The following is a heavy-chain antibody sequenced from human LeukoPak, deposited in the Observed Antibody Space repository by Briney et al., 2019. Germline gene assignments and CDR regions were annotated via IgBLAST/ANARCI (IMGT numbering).Heavy chain of an antibody. J-gene: IGHJ4*02. CDR2: ISGSGGST. V-gene: IGHV3-23*01. Sequence: PGGSLRLSCAASGFTFSSYAMSWVRQAPGKGLEWVSAISGSGGSTYYADSVKGRFTISRDNSKNTLYPQMNSLRAEDTAVYYCAKPYYSSSWFDYWGQGTLVTVSS. D-gene: IGHD6-13*01. CDR3: AKPYYSSSWFDY. CDR1: GFTFSSYA.